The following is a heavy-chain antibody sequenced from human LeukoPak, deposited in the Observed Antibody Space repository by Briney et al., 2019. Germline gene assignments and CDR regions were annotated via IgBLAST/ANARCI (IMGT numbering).Heavy chain of an antibody. J-gene: IGHJ6*02. Sequence: VASVKVSCKASGGTFSSYGISWVRQAPGQGLEWMGWISAYNGNTNYAQKLQGRVTMTTDTSTSTAYMELRSLRSDDTAVYYCAREGVVVPAARDYYYYYGMDVWGQGTTVTVSS. CDR3: AREGVVVPAARDYYYYYGMDV. V-gene: IGHV1-18*01. CDR2: ISAYNGNT. CDR1: GGTFSSYG. D-gene: IGHD2-2*01.